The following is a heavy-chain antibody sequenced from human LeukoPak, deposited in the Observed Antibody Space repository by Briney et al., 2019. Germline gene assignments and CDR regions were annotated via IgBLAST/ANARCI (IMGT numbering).Heavy chain of an antibody. J-gene: IGHJ6*02. CDR1: GFTFRDHY. Sequence: GGSLRLSCAASGFTFRDHYMSWIRQAPGKGLEWISYISPSGSSIYYADPVKGRFTISRDNAKNSLNLQMNSLRAEDTAMYYCARGHYGMDVWGQGTTVTVSS. CDR3: ARGHYGMDV. CDR2: ISPSGSSI. V-gene: IGHV3-11*01.